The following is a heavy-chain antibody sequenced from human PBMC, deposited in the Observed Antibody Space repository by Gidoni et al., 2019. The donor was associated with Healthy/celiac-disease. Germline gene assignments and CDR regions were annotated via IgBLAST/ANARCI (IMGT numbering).Heavy chain of an antibody. CDR1: GFTFSSYG. Sequence: QVQLVESGGGVVQPGRSLRLSCAASGFTFSSYGLHWVRQAPGKGLEWVAVISYDGSNKYYADSVKGRFTISRDNSKNTLYLQMNSLGAEDTAVYYCAKGGIEWELRSWGQGTLVTVSS. J-gene: IGHJ4*02. CDR2: ISYDGSNK. CDR3: AKGGIEWELRS. D-gene: IGHD1-26*01. V-gene: IGHV3-30*18.